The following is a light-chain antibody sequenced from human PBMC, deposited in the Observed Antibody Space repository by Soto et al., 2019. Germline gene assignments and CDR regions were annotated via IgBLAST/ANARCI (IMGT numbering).Light chain of an antibody. Sequence: QSALTQPASVSGSPGQWITISCTGTSSDVGGYNYVSWYQQHPGIAPKLLIYGVTNRPSGVSTRFSGSKSGNTASLTISGLQAEDEADYHCSSYTSASTLLYLFGTGTKVTVL. CDR3: SSYTSASTLLYL. CDR1: SSDVGGYNY. CDR2: GVT. V-gene: IGLV2-14*01. J-gene: IGLJ1*01.